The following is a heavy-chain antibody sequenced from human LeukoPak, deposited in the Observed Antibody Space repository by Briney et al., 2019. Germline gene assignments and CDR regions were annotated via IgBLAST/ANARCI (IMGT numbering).Heavy chain of an antibody. V-gene: IGHV1-8*01. D-gene: IGHD1-1*01. Sequence: ASVKVSCKASGYTFTSYDINWVRQATGQGLEWMGWMNPNSGNTGYAQKLQGRVTMTRNTSISTAYMELSSLRSEDTAVYYCARGLDNWNDVPIGYWGQGTLVTVSS. CDR2: MNPNSGNT. CDR1: GYTFTSYD. CDR3: ARGLDNWNDVPIGY. J-gene: IGHJ4*02.